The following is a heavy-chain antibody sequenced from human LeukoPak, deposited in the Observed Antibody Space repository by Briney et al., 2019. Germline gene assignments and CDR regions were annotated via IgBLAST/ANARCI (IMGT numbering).Heavy chain of an antibody. CDR2: IYYSGST. CDR3: ARHGVRSGEDFDY. D-gene: IGHD6-25*01. Sequence: SETLSLTCTVSGGSISSYYWSWIRQPPGKGLEWIGYIYYSGSTNYNPSLKSRVTISVDTSKNQFSLKLSSVTAADTAVYYCARHGVRSGEDFDYWGQGTLVTVSS. J-gene: IGHJ4*02. CDR1: GGSISSYY. V-gene: IGHV4-59*08.